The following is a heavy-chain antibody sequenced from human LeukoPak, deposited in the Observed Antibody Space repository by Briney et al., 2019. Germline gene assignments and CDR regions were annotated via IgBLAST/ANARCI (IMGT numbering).Heavy chain of an antibody. Sequence: PSETLSLTCTVSGGSISSGDYYWSWIRQPPGKGLEWIGYIYHSGSTYYNPSLKSRVTISVDTSKNQFSLKLSSVTAADTAVYYCARQIRDYVWGSPGYFDLWGRGTLVTVSS. J-gene: IGHJ2*01. CDR2: IYHSGST. V-gene: IGHV4-30-4*01. CDR1: GGSISSGDYY. D-gene: IGHD3-16*01. CDR3: ARQIRDYVWGSPGYFDL.